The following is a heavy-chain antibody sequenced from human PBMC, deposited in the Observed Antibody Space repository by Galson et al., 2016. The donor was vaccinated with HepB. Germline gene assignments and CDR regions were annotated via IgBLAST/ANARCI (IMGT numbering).Heavy chain of an antibody. CDR2: ISYDGSNQ. D-gene: IGHD2-21*02. CDR3: AASTWVTTGFDY. J-gene: IGHJ4*02. V-gene: IGHV3-30*03. CDR1: GFAFSPSG. Sequence: SLRLSCAASGFAFSPSGMHWVRQAPGKGLEWVAIISYDGSNQFFIDSVRGRFTISRDNSKNTLYLHLNNVRPEDTAVDYCAASTWVTTGFDYWGQVTLVTVAS.